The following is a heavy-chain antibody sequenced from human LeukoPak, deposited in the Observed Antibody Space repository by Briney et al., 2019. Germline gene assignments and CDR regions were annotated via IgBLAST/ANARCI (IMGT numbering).Heavy chain of an antibody. J-gene: IGHJ5*02. CDR2: SSAFNCNT. V-gene: IGHV1-18*01. CDR3: ARSGSYCSGGGCYLNWFDP. D-gene: IGHD2-15*01. Sequence: ASVKVSCKASGYTFTSYGISWVRQAPGQGREWMGGSSAFNCNTNYAQKLQGRVTMTTDTSTSTDYMELRSMRSDDTAVYYCARSGSYCSGGGCYLNWFDPWGQGTLVTVSS. CDR1: GYTFTSYG.